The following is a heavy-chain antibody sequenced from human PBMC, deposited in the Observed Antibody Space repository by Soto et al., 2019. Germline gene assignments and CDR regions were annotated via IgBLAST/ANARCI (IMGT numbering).Heavy chain of an antibody. D-gene: IGHD3-10*01. J-gene: IGHJ4*02. V-gene: IGHV3-23*01. Sequence: EVQLLESGGGLVQPGGSLRLSCAASGFTYSTYAMSWVRQAPGKGLEWVSAISDSGGSTYYADSVKGRFTISGDNSNNTLYLQMNSLRAEDTAVYYCAKGGAYYYGSGGWGQGTLVTVSS. CDR3: AKGGAYYYGSGG. CDR1: GFTYSTYA. CDR2: ISDSGGST.